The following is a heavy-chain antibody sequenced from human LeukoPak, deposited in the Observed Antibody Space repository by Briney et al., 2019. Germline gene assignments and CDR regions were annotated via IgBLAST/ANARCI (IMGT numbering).Heavy chain of an antibody. V-gene: IGHV3-9*01. J-gene: IGHJ3*02. D-gene: IGHD4-17*01. CDR3: AKALRRGAFDI. CDR2: ISWNSGGI. CDR1: GFTFDDYA. Sequence: PGGSLRLSCAASGFTFDDYAMHWVRQAPGKGLEWVSGISWNSGGIGYADSVKGRFTISRDNAKNSLYLQMNSLRAEDTALYYCAKALRRGAFDIWGQGTMVTVSS.